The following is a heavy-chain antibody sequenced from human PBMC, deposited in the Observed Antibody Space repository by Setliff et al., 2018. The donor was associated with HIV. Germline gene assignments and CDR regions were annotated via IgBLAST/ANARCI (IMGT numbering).Heavy chain of an antibody. D-gene: IGHD2-2*01. CDR2: INPSGGST. CDR1: GYTFTSYY. J-gene: IGHJ6*03. Sequence: VKVSCKASGYTFTSYYMHWVRQAPGQGLEWMGIINPSGGSTSYAQKFQGRVTMTRDTSTSTVYMELSSLRSEDTAVYYCARVSSTSCYGGPCRRTPRDYYYYYYMDVWGKGTTVTVSS. CDR3: ARVSSTSCYGGPCRRTPRDYYYYYYMDV. V-gene: IGHV1-46*01.